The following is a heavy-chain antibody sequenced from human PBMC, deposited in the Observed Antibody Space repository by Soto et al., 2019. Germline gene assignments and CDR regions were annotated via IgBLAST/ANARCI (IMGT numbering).Heavy chain of an antibody. CDR1: GGSISRTNYY. V-gene: IGHV4-39*01. Sequence: QLQLQESGPGLVKPSETLSLTCSVSGGSISRTNYYWGWIRQPPGKGLEWIETIYYSGSTSYNPSLKRRVTISVDTSKNQFSLQLTSVTAADTAVYVCASHGAPAGLRCDLYAMDVWGQGTTVTVSS. CDR2: IYYSGST. D-gene: IGHD4-17*01. J-gene: IGHJ6*02. CDR3: ASHGAPAGLRCDLYAMDV.